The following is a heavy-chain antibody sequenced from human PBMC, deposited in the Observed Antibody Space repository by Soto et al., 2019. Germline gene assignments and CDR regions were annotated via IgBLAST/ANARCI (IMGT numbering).Heavy chain of an antibody. Sequence: GGSLRLSCAASGFTFSSYAMSWVRQAPGKGLEWVSAISGSGGSTYYADSVKGRFTISRDNSKNTLYLQMNSLRAEDTAVYYCAKCPEWELDPSDFDYWGQGTLVTVSS. CDR3: AKCPEWELDPSDFDY. J-gene: IGHJ4*02. V-gene: IGHV3-23*01. D-gene: IGHD1-26*01. CDR2: ISGSGGST. CDR1: GFTFSSYA.